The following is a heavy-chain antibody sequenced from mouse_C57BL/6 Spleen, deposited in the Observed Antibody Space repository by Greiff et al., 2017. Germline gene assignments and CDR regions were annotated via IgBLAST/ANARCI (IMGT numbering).Heavy chain of an antibody. Sequence: QVQLQQPGAELVRPGSSVKLSCKASGYTFTSYWMHWVKQRPIQGLEWIGNIDPSDSETHYNQKFKDKATLTVDKSSSTAYMQLSSLTSEDSAVYYGARRLGRGYAMDYWGQGTSVTVSS. CDR3: ARRLGRGYAMDY. CDR2: IDPSDSET. D-gene: IGHD4-1*01. J-gene: IGHJ4*01. CDR1: GYTFTSYW. V-gene: IGHV1-52*01.